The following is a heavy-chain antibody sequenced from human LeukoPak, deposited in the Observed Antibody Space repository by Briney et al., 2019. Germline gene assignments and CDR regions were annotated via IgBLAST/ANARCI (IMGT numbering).Heavy chain of an antibody. V-gene: IGHV3-33*01. CDR1: GFTSSSYG. Sequence: GRSLRLSCAASGFTSSSYGMHWVRLAPGKGLEWVAVIWYDGSNKYYADSVKGRFTISRDSSKNTLYLEMNSLRAEDTAVYYCARDPTWFGESNYYFDYWGQGTLVTVSS. J-gene: IGHJ4*02. CDR2: IWYDGSNK. D-gene: IGHD3-10*01. CDR3: ARDPTWFGESNYYFDY.